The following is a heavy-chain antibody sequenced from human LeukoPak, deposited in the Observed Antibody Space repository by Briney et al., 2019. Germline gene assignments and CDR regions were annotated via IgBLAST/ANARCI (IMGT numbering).Heavy chain of an antibody. V-gene: IGHV3-53*01. D-gene: IGHD5/OR15-5a*01. CDR1: GFTVSSNY. Sequence: PGGSLRLSCAASGFTVSSNYMSWVRQAPGKGLERVSVIYSGGSTYYADSVKGRFTISRDNSKNTLYLQMNSLRAEDTAVYYCARISTRRPFDYWGQGTLVTVSS. CDR3: ARISTRRPFDY. J-gene: IGHJ4*02. CDR2: IYSGGST.